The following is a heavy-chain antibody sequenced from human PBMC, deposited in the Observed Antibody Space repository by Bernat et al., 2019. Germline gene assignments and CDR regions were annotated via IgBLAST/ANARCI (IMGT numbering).Heavy chain of an antibody. V-gene: IGHV3-74*01. CDR1: GFTFSTYW. Sequence: EVQLLESGGGLVQPGGSLRLSCAASGFTFSTYWMHWVRQVSGKGLEWVSRISGDGSRTTYADSVKGRFTISRDNAKNTLSLQMNSLRAEDTAVYYCARDPDYGGYSYFESWGQGTLVTVSS. CDR3: ARDPDYGGYSYFES. CDR2: ISGDGSRT. J-gene: IGHJ4*02. D-gene: IGHD4-23*01.